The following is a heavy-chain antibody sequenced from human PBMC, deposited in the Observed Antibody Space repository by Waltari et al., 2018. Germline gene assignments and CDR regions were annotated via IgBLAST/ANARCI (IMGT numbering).Heavy chain of an antibody. V-gene: IGHV1-69*05. CDR2: ISPIFGTA. CDR1: GGTFSSYP. J-gene: IGHJ6*03. Sequence: QVQLVQSGAEVKKPGSSVKVPCKDSGGTFSSYPIRWVRQAPWQGLEWMGGISPIFGTANYAQKFQGRVTITTDESTSTAYMELSSLRSEDTAVYYCARGGTIFGVVNPYYYYMDVWGKGTTVTVSS. D-gene: IGHD3-3*01. CDR3: ARGGTIFGVVNPYYYYMDV.